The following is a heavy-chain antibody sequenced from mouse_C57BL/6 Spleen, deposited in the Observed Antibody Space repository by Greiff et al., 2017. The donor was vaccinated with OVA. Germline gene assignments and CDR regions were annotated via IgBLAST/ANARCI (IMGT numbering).Heavy chain of an antibody. CDR3: ARNYGSSYYFDY. Sequence: EVMLVESGGDLVKPGGSLKLSCAASGFTFSSYGMSWVRQTPDKRLEWVATISSGGSYTYYPDSVKGRFTISRDNAKNTLYLQMSSLKSDDTAMYYCARNYGSSYYFDYWGQGTTLTVSS. J-gene: IGHJ2*01. D-gene: IGHD1-1*01. CDR2: ISSGGSYT. CDR1: GFTFSSYG. V-gene: IGHV5-6*01.